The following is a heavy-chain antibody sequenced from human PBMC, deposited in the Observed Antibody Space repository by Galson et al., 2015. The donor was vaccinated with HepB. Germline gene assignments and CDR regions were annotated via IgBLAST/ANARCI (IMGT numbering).Heavy chain of an antibody. Sequence: ETLSLTCTVSGGSIGSHYWSWIRQPPGKGLEWIGFMYYSGSTNYDPSLKSRVTISVDTSKKHFSLKLSSVTAADTAVYYCARGGASGSYEYWGAFDIWGQGTMVTVSS. CDR3: ARGGASGSYEYWGAFDI. V-gene: IGHV4-59*08. CDR1: GGSIGSHY. CDR2: MYYSGST. D-gene: IGHD3-10*01. J-gene: IGHJ3*02.